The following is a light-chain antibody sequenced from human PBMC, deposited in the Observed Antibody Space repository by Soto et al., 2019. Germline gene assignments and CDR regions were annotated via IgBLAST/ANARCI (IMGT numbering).Light chain of an antibody. J-gene: IGKJ5*01. Sequence: DIVMTQSPDSLAVSLGERATINCKSSQSVFYSSNTKNYLAWYQQKPGQHPKLLIYWSSTRESGVPDRFSGSGSGTDFTLTISSLQAEDVAVYYCQQYYSTPRGVTFGHGTRLEIK. CDR3: QQYYSTPRGVT. V-gene: IGKV4-1*01. CDR2: WSS. CDR1: QSVFYSSNTKNY.